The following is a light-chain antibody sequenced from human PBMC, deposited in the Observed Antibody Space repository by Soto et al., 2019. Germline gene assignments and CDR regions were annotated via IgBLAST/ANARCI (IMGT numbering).Light chain of an antibody. CDR1: SSDVGGYNY. V-gene: IGLV2-11*01. CDR3: CSYAGRYV. CDR2: DVS. J-gene: IGLJ1*01. Sequence: QPVLTQPRSVSGSPGQSVTISCTGTSSDVGGYNYVSWYQQHPGKAPKLMIYDVSERPSGVPDRFSGSKSGNTASLTISGLQAEDEADYYCCSYAGRYVFGTGTKLTVL.